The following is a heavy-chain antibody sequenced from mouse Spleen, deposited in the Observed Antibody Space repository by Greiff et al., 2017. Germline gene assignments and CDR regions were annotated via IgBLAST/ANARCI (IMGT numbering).Heavy chain of an antibody. CDR2: ILPGSGST. V-gene: IGHV1-9*01. D-gene: IGHD2-4*01. CDR1: GYTFTGYW. J-gene: IGHJ4*01. CDR3: ARGVYDYDGDYYAMDY. Sequence: QVQLQQSGAELMKPGASVKLSCKATGYTFTGYWIEWVKQRPGHGLEWIGEILPGSGSTNYNEKFKGKATFTADTSSNTAYMQLSSLTTEDSAIYYCARGVYDYDGDYYAMDYWGQGTSVTVSS.